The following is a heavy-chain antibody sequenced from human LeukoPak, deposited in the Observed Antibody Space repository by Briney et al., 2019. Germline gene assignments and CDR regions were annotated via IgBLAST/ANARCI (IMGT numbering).Heavy chain of an antibody. D-gene: IGHD1-26*01. V-gene: IGHV3-23*01. CDR2: ISGDAGRT. CDR3: ARAGSGRSPDWFDP. CDR1: GFTFSSYG. J-gene: IGHJ5*02. Sequence: GGSLRLSCAASGFTFSSYGMNWVRQAPGKGLEWVSGISGDAGRTYYADSVKGRFTIYRDNAKNSLYLQMNSLRAEDTAVYYCARAGSGRSPDWFDPWGQGTLVTVSS.